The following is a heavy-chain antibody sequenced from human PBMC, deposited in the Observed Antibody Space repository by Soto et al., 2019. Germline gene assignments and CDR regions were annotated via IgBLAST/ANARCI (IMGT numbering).Heavy chain of an antibody. Sequence: QVQLVQSGAEVKKSGSSVRVSCKASGGTFNSYTLSWVRQAPGQRLEWMGRIIPMLSMSIFAQKFQGRVSITADKSTHTVYLDLSSLRSDDTAIYYCATSYGSGSRPFDYWGQGTLVTVSS. CDR1: GGTFNSYT. V-gene: IGHV1-69*02. D-gene: IGHD3-10*01. J-gene: IGHJ4*02. CDR2: IIPMLSMS. CDR3: ATSYGSGSRPFDY.